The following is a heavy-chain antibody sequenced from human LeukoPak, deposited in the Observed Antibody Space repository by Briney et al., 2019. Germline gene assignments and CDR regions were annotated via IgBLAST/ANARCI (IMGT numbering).Heavy chain of an antibody. V-gene: IGHV4-28*01. J-gene: IGHJ4*02. D-gene: IGHD3-3*02. CDR2: IFYAGST. Sequence: SETLSLTCAVSVYSISSNHWWGWIRQPPGKGLEWIGYIFYAGSTYYNPSLKSRVTMSVDTSKNQFSLRLSSVTAVDTAVYYCARIGPILGAAWVDYWGQGTLVSVSS. CDR3: ARIGPILGAAWVDY. CDR1: VYSISSNHW.